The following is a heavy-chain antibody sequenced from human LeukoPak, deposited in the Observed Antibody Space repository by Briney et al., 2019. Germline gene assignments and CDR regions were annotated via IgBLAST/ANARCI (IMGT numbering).Heavy chain of an antibody. J-gene: IGHJ4*02. CDR2: ISGSGGST. V-gene: IGHV3-23*01. CDR3: AKDYTSGYDFFDY. Sequence: PGGSLRLSCAASGFPFSSYAMSWVRQAPGKGLEWVSAISGSGGSTYYADSVKGRFTISRDNSKNALYLQMNSLRAEDTAVYYCAKDYTSGYDFFDYGGQGTLVTVSS. D-gene: IGHD5-12*01. CDR1: GFPFSSYA.